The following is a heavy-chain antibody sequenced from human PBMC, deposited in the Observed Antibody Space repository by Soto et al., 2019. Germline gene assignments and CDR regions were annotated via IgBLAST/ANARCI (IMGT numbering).Heavy chain of an antibody. J-gene: IGHJ6*03. V-gene: IGHV6-1*01. CDR1: GDSVSSNSAA. Sequence: SQTLSLTCAISGDSVSSNSAAWNWIRQSPSRGLEWLGRTYYRSKWYNDYAVSVKSRITINPDTSKNQFSLQLNSVTPEDTAVYYCERAPYDFWSGPNYLAYNSYMDACGKGTAVPVSS. CDR3: ERAPYDFWSGPNYLAYNSYMDA. D-gene: IGHD3-3*01. CDR2: TYYRSKWYN.